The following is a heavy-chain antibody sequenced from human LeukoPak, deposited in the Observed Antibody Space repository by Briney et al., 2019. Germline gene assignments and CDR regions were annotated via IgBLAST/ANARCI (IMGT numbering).Heavy chain of an antibody. CDR1: DGSINTSGYY. CDR3: ARSGRTAIFSVTKKSMDV. Sequence: PSETLSLTCTVSDGSINTSGYYAGWIRQPPGKGLEWIGTTSYSGSTFYNSSLKSRVTISADTSKNHFSLKLTSVTAADTAVYYCARSGRTAIFSVTKKSMDVWGKGTTVSVSS. J-gene: IGHJ6*03. CDR2: TSYSGST. V-gene: IGHV4-39*02. D-gene: IGHD3-3*01.